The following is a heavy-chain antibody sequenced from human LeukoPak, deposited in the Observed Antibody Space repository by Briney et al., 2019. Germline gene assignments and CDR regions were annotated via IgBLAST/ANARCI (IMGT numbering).Heavy chain of an antibody. V-gene: IGHV3-23*01. J-gene: IGHJ4*02. D-gene: IGHD3-22*01. CDR3: AKDPGLLAYYYDSSGYYYD. Sequence: SGGSLRLSCAASGFTFSSYAMSWVRQAPGKGLEWVSAISGSGGSTYYADSVKGRFTISRDNSKNTLYLQMNSLRAEDTAVYYCAKDPGLLAYYYDSSGYYYDWGQGTLVTVSS. CDR2: ISGSGGST. CDR1: GFTFSSYA.